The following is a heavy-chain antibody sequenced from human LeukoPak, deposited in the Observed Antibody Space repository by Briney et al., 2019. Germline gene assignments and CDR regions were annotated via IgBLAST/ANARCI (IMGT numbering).Heavy chain of an antibody. V-gene: IGHV3-30*18. Sequence: GRSLRLSCAASGFTFSTYGMHWVRQAPGKGLEWVAVISYDGSNKYYTDSVKGRFTISRDNSKNTLYLQMNSLRAEDTAVYYCAKASNGGSYYGVIIDYWGQGALVTVSS. J-gene: IGHJ4*02. D-gene: IGHD1-26*01. CDR2: ISYDGSNK. CDR3: AKASNGGSYYGVIIDY. CDR1: GFTFSTYG.